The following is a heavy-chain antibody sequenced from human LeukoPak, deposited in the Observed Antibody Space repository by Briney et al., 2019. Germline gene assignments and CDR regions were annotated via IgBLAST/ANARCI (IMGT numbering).Heavy chain of an antibody. J-gene: IGHJ4*02. CDR2: IKSKTDGGTT. CDR1: GFTFSNAW. Sequence: GGSLRLSCEGSGFTFSNAWMSWVRQAPGKGLEWVGRIKSKTDGGTTDYAVPVKGRLTISRDDSKNTLSLQMNSLKTEDTAVYYCDWLGASFHYWGQGTLVTVSS. D-gene: IGHD3-9*01. V-gene: IGHV3-15*01. CDR3: DWLGASFHY.